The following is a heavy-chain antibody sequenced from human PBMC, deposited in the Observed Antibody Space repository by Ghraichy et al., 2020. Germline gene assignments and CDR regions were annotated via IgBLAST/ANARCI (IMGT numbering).Heavy chain of an antibody. Sequence: SETLSLTCTVSGGSISSYYWSWIRQPPGKGLEWIGYIYTSGSTNYNPSLKSRVTISVDTSKNQFSLKLSSVTAADTAVYYCARHYPEMATITYYFDYWGQGTLVTVSS. CDR3: ARHYPEMATITYYFDY. CDR1: GGSISSYY. CDR2: IYTSGST. J-gene: IGHJ4*02. V-gene: IGHV4-4*09. D-gene: IGHD5-24*01.